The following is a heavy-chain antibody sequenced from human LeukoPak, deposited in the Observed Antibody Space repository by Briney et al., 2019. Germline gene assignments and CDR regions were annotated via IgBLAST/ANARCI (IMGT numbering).Heavy chain of an antibody. CDR3: ARGELQYYFDY. D-gene: IGHD4-4*01. CDR1: GGSISSGGYY. J-gene: IGHJ4*02. V-gene: IGHV4-31*03. CDR2: IYYSGST. Sequence: SETLSLTCTVSGGSISSGGYYWSWIRQHPGKGLEWIGYIYYSGSTYYNPSLKSRVTISVDTSKNQFSLKLSSVTAADTAVYYCARGELQYYFDYWGQGTLVTVSS.